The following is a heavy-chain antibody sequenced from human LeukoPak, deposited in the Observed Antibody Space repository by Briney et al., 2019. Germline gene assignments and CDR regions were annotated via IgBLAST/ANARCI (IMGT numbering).Heavy chain of an antibody. CDR1: GFTVSSNY. V-gene: IGHV3-53*04. CDR2: IYSGGST. Sequence: GGSLRLSCAASGFTVSSNYMSWVRQAPGKGLEWVSVIYSGGSTYYADSVKGRFTISRHNSKDTLYLQMNSLRAEDTAVYYCARGNSGYDLYYWGQGTLVTVSS. CDR3: ARGNSGYDLYY. J-gene: IGHJ4*02. D-gene: IGHD5-12*01.